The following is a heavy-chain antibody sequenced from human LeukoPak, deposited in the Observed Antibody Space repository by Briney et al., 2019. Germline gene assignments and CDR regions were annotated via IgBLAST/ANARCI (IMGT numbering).Heavy chain of an antibody. V-gene: IGHV1-46*01. D-gene: IGHD3-22*01. Sequence: ASVKVSCKASGYTFTSYYMHWVRQAPGQGLEWMGIINPSGGSTSYAQKFQGRVTMTRDTSTSTVYMELSSLRSEDTAVYYCARGDKEGWSMLVVVMIYWGQGTLVTVSS. J-gene: IGHJ4*02. CDR1: GYTFTSYY. CDR2: INPSGGST. CDR3: ARGDKEGWSMLVVVMIY.